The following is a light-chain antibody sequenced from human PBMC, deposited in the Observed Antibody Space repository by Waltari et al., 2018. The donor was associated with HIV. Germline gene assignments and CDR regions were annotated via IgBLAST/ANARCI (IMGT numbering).Light chain of an antibody. J-gene: IGLJ2*01. CDR2: EVN. V-gene: IGLV2-23*02. Sequence: QSALTQSASVSGSPGQSITISCTGTSSDVGSYNLVSWYQHHPGKAPKLMIYEVNKRPSGVSNRFSGSKSGNTASLTISGLQAEDEADYYCCSYAGSSTSVVFGGGTKLIVL. CDR1: SSDVGSYNL. CDR3: CSYAGSSTSVV.